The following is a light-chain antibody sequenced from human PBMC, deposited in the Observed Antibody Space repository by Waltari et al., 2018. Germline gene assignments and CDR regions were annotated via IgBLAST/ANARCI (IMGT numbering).Light chain of an antibody. CDR3: SSYTSSSTLV. CDR1: SSDVGCYNY. V-gene: IGLV2-14*01. Sequence: QSALTQPASVSGSPGQSITIPCTGTSSDVGCYNYVSWYQQHPGKAPKLMIYEVSNRPSGVSNRFSGSKSGNTASLTISGLQAEDEADYYCSSYTSSSTLVFGTGTKVTVL. J-gene: IGLJ1*01. CDR2: EVS.